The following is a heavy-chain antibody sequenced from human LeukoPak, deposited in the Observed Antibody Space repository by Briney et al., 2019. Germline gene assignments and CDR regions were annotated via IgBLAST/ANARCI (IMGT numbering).Heavy chain of an antibody. Sequence: ASVKVSCKASGYRFTSHGMNWVRQAPGQGLEWMGRINTSTGNPTYAQGFTGRFVFSLDTSVSTAYLQISSLKAEDTAIYYCARKPDVAVAGAIDYWGQGTLVTVSS. V-gene: IGHV7-4-1*02. CDR1: GYRFTSHG. CDR2: INTSTGNP. J-gene: IGHJ4*02. CDR3: ARKPDVAVAGAIDY. D-gene: IGHD6-19*01.